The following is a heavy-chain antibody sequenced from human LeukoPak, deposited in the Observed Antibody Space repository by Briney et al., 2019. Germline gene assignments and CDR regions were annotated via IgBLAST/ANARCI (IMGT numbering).Heavy chain of an antibody. J-gene: IGHJ3*02. V-gene: IGHV5-51*01. CDR2: IHPGDSDT. CDR3: GRHQHSGSYGAFDI. D-gene: IGHD1-26*01. CDR1: GYIFTNYW. Sequence: GESLKISCKASGYIFTNYWIGWVRQMPGKGLEWVGIIHPGDSDTRYSPSFQGQVTISADKSITTAYLQWSSLKASDTAMYYCGRHQHSGSYGAFDIWGQGTMVTVSS.